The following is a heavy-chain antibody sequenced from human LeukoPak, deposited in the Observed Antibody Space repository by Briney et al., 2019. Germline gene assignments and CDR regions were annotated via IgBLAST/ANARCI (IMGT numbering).Heavy chain of an antibody. CDR3: AKAVVGATPNFDY. CDR1: AFTFSTYA. CDR2: ISGSATST. Sequence: GGSLRLSCAASAFTFSTYAMSWVRQAPGKGLEWVSGISGSATSTYYADSVKGRLTISRDNSKNTLYLQMNSLRAEDTAVYYCAKAVVGATPNFDYWGQGTLVTVSS. J-gene: IGHJ4*02. V-gene: IGHV3-23*01. D-gene: IGHD1-26*01.